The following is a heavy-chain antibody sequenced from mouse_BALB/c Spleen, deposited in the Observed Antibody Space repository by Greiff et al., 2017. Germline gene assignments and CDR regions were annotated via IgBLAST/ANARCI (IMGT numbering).Heavy chain of an antibody. CDR3: ARRWLLHVASAMDY. CDR1: GYTFSSYW. Sequence: VKLMESGAELMKPGASVKISCKATGYTFSSYWIEWVKQRPGHGLEWIGEILPGSGSTNYNEKFKGKATFTADTSSNTAYMQLSSLTSEDSAVYYCARRWLLHVASAMDYWGQGTSVTVSS. D-gene: IGHD2-3*01. J-gene: IGHJ4*01. CDR2: ILPGSGST. V-gene: IGHV1-9*01.